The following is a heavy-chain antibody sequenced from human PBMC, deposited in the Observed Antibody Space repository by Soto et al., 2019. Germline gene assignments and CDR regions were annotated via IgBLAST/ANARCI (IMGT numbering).Heavy chain of an antibody. CDR3: ASRVRIDAFDI. J-gene: IGHJ3*02. V-gene: IGHV4-59*08. D-gene: IGHD1-1*01. CDR2: ISYSGST. Sequence: QVQLQESGPGLVKPSETLSLTCTVSSGSISRYYWTWIRQPPGKGLEWIGYISYSGSTNYNPSLKSRVTISADTSKNKFSMKLSSVTAADTAVYNCASRVRIDAFDIWGQGTMVTVSS. CDR1: SGSISRYY.